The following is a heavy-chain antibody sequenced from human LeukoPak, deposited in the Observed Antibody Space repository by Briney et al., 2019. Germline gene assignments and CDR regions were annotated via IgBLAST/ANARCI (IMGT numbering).Heavy chain of an antibody. CDR2: IRANGVTA. D-gene: IGHD5-18*01. V-gene: IGHV3-23*01. CDR3: ANDLGWIQLNLG. J-gene: IGHJ4*02. Sequence: GGSLRLSCAASGFTFSNYGMNWVRQAPGKGLEWVSGIRANGVTAYYADSVKGRFTISRDNSKNTVYLQMNSLRVDDTAVYYCANDLGWIQLNLGRGQGTLVTVSS. CDR1: GFTFSNYG.